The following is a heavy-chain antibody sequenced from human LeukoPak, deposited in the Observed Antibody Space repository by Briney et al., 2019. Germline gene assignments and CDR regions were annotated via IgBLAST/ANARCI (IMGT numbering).Heavy chain of an antibody. J-gene: IGHJ3*02. Sequence: GGSLRLSCAASGFTFSSYGMHWVRQAPGKGLEWVANIKQDGSEKYYVDSVKGRFTISRDNAKNSLYLQMNSLRAEDTAVYYCAREVDPDDAFDIWGQGTMVTVSS. V-gene: IGHV3-7*01. CDR3: AREVDPDDAFDI. CDR1: GFTFSSYG. CDR2: IKQDGSEK. D-gene: IGHD2-15*01.